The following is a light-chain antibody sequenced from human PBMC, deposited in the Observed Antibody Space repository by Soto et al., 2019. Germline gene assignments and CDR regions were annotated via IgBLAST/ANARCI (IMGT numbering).Light chain of an antibody. CDR3: SSYAGSNNYV. CDR1: SSDVGGYNY. Sequence: SVLTHPPSASGSPGQSVTMSCTGTSSDVGGYNYVSWYQQHPGKAPKLMIYEVSKRPSGVPDRFSGSKSGNTASLTVSGLQAEDEADYYCSSYAGSNNYVFGTGTKVTVL. J-gene: IGLJ1*01. CDR2: EVS. V-gene: IGLV2-8*01.